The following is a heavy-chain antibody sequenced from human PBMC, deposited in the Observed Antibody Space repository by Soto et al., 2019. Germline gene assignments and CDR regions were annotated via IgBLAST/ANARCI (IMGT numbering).Heavy chain of an antibody. CDR3: ARRGRYCSGSSCPAPDY. V-gene: IGHV5-51*01. D-gene: IGHD2-15*01. CDR2: IYPGDSDT. CDR1: GYRFTSYW. J-gene: IGHJ4*02. Sequence: GESLKISCKGSGYRFTSYWIGWVRQMPGKGLEWVGIIYPGDSDTKYSPSFQGQVTISADKSISTAYLQWSSLKASDTAMYYCARRGRYCSGSSCPAPDYWGQGTLVTSPQ.